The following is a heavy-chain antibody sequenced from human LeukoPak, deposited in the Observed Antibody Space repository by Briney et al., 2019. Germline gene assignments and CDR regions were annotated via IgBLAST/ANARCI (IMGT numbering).Heavy chain of an antibody. V-gene: IGHV4-38-2*02. D-gene: IGHD1-1*01. J-gene: IGHJ6*03. CDR3: ARVSWFPGTSYYYMDV. CDR2: IYHSGST. Sequence: SETLSLTCTVSGYSISSGYYWGWIRQPPGKGLEWIGSIYHSGSTYYNPSLKSRITISVDTSKNQFSLKLSSVTAADTAVYYCARVSWFPGTSYYYMDVWDKGTTVTVSS. CDR1: GYSISSGYY.